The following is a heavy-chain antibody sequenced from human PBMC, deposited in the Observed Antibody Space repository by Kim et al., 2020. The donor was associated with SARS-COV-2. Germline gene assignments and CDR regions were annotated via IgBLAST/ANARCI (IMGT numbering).Heavy chain of an antibody. D-gene: IGHD3-10*01. J-gene: IGHJ5*02. CDR3: ARDHGSGSHYDLFDP. Sequence: GGSLRLSCAASGFTFSSYSMHWVRQAPGKGLEWVSAISSNSSYIYYADSVKGRFTISRDNSKNSLYLQMNSLRAEDTAVYYCARDHGSGSHYDLFDP. V-gene: IGHV3-21*01. CDR2: ISSNSSYI. CDR1: GFTFSSYS.